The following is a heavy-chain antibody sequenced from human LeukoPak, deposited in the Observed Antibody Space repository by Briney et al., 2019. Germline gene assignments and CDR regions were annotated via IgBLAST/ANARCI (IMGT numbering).Heavy chain of an antibody. J-gene: IGHJ5*02. Sequence: SETLSLTCTVSGGSISSGDYYWSWIRQPPGKGLEWIGYIYYSGSTYYTPSLKSRVTISVDTSKNQFSLKLSSVTAADTAVYYCARDFGYYDFWSGYYFRWFDPWGQGTLVTVSS. CDR2: IYYSGST. V-gene: IGHV4-30-4*01. CDR1: GGSISSGDYY. CDR3: ARDFGYYDFWSGYYFRWFDP. D-gene: IGHD3-3*01.